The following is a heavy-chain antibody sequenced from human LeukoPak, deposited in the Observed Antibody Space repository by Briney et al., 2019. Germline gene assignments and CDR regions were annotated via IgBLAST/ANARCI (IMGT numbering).Heavy chain of an antibody. V-gene: IGHV3-21*01. CDR1: GFTFSSYS. Sequence: GGSLRLSCAASGFTFSSYSMNWVRQAPGKGLEWVSSISSSSSYIYYADSVKGRFTISRDNAKNSLYLQMNSLRAEDTAVYYCARDRGDYGDYPFDYWGQGTLVTVSS. CDR2: ISSSSSYI. CDR3: ARDRGDYGDYPFDY. J-gene: IGHJ4*02. D-gene: IGHD4-17*01.